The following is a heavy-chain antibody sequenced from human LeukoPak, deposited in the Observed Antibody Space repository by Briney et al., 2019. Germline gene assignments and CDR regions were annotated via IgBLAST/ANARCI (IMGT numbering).Heavy chain of an antibody. Sequence: PSETLSLTCIAPGASITTYYWSWFRQPPGKGPEWIGNIYHAGGANYNPSLKSRVTISVDTSKNQFSLRLTSVTAADTAIYYCAKSAGSKNAFDIWGQGTMVTVSS. V-gene: IGHV4-59*01. CDR3: AKSAGSKNAFDI. J-gene: IGHJ3*02. CDR2: IYHAGGA. CDR1: GASITTYY.